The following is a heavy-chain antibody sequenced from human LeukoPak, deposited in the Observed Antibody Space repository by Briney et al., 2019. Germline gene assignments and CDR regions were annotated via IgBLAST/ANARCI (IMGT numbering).Heavy chain of an antibody. V-gene: IGHV1-46*01. CDR3: ARAARIAARGDWFDP. CDR2: INPSGGST. Sequence: GGSLRLSCAASGFTFTSYYMHWVRQAPGQGLEWMGIINPSGGSTSYAQKFQGRVTMTRDTSTSTVYMELSSLRSEDTAVYYCARAARIAARGDWFDPWGQGTLVTVSS. J-gene: IGHJ5*02. CDR1: GFTFTSYY. D-gene: IGHD6-25*01.